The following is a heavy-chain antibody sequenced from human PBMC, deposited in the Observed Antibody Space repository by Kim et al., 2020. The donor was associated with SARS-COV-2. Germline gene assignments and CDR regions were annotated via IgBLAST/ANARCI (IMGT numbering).Heavy chain of an antibody. CDR3: AKDLEYGSGSLDYYYGL. J-gene: IGHJ6*01. V-gene: IGHV3-23*01. CDR2: VSGSGSST. D-gene: IGHD3-10*01. Sequence: GGSLRLSCAASGFTFSSYAMTWVRQAPGKGLEWVSAVSGSGSSTYYADSVKGRFTISRDSSKNTLYLQMNSMRAEDTAVYYCAKDLEYGSGSLDYYYGL. CDR1: GFTFSSYA.